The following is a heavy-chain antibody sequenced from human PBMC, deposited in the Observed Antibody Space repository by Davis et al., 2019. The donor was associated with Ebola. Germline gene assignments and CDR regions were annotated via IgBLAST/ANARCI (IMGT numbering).Heavy chain of an antibody. J-gene: IGHJ3*02. CDR2: LYSGGTT. D-gene: IGHD6-19*01. CDR3: ASLSAMGQWLVSDAFDM. CDR1: GFTFSDAW. V-gene: IGHV3-66*02. Sequence: SCLASGFTFSDAWMSWVRQAPGKGLEWVSGLYSGGTTYYADSVKGRFTISRDNSKNTLYLQMDSLRTEDTAVYYCASLSAMGQWLVSDAFDMWGQGTMVTVSS.